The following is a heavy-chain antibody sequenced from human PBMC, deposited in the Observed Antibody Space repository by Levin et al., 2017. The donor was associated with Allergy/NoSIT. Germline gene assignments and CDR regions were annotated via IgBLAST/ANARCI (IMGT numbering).Heavy chain of an antibody. CDR1: GFTFSSYW. CDR3: AREHNAFDI. CDR2: VNSDGSYT. J-gene: IGHJ3*02. Sequence: GESLKISCAASGFTFSSYWMHWVRQAPGKGLVWVSHVNSDGSYTNYADSVKGRFTISRDNAKNTLYLQMNSLRAEDTAVYYCAREHNAFDIWGQGTMVTVSS. V-gene: IGHV3-74*01.